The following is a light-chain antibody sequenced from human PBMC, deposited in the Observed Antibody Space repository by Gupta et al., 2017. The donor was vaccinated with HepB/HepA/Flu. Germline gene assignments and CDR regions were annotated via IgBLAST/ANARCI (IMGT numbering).Light chain of an antibody. CDR2: DVN. V-gene: IGLV2-11*01. CDR3: CSYAGGYSIYV. Sequence: QSALTQPRSVPGSPGQSVTTPCTGTSSDIGAYNYVSWYQQRPGEAPKLLIYDVNKRRSGVPDRFSGAKSGTTASLTISGLQAEDEADYYCCSYAGGYSIYVFGTGTKVTVL. J-gene: IGLJ1*01. CDR1: SSDIGAYNY.